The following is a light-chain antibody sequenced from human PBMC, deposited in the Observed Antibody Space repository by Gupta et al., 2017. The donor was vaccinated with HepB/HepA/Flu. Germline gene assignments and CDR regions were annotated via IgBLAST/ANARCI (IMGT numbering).Light chain of an antibody. V-gene: IGKV3-15*01. J-gene: IGKJ4*01. CDR1: QIIRNN. Sequence: VITQYPDNLSASPGERATLSCRASQIIRNNLSWYQQKPGQAPRLLIYGASTRATGIPGRFSGSGSGTEFTLSISSLQSEDFAVYFCQQYNNWPPLTFGGGTKVEIK. CDR3: QQYNNWPPLT. CDR2: GAS.